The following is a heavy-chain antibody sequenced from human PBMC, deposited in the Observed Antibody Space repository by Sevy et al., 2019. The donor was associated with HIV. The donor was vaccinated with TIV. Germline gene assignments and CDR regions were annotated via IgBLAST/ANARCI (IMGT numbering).Heavy chain of an antibody. CDR3: AKAGSTYYDFWSGYSSPSYFDY. J-gene: IGHJ4*02. CDR2: ISGSGGST. CDR1: GFTFSSYA. V-gene: IGHV3-23*01. D-gene: IGHD3-3*01. Sequence: GGSLRLSCAASGFTFSSYAMSWVRQAPGKGLEWVSAISGSGGSTYYADSVKGRFTISRDNSKNTLYLQMNGLRAEDTAVYYCAKAGSTYYDFWSGYSSPSYFDYWGQGTLVTVSS.